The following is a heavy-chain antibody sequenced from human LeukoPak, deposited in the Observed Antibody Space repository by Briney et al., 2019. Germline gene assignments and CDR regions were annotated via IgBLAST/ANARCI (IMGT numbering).Heavy chain of an antibody. Sequence: SETLSLTCTVSGGSISSSSYSWGWIRQPPGKGLEWIANIYYSGSTYYNPSLKSRVTISVDTSKNQFSLKLSSVTAADTAVYYCARLKGGYWGQGTLVTVSS. J-gene: IGHJ4*02. V-gene: IGHV4-39*07. CDR3: ARLKGGY. CDR2: IYYSGST. CDR1: GGSISSSSYS.